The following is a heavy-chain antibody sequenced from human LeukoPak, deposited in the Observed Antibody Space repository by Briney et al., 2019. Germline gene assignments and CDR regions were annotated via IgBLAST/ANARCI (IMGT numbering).Heavy chain of an antibody. CDR2: IIPNFGTA. V-gene: IGHV1-69*01. CDR3: ARGVTTRGYFDY. CDR1: GGTFSSYA. J-gene: IGHJ4*02. D-gene: IGHD4-11*01. Sequence: SSVKVSCKASGGTFSSYAISWVRQAPGQGLEWMGGIIPNFGTANYAQQFQGRGTITADESTSTAYMELSSLRSEDTAVYYCARGVTTRGYFDYWGQGTLVTVSS.